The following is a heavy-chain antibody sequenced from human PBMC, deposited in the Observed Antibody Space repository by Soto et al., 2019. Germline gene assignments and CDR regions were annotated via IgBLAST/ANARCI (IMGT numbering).Heavy chain of an antibody. V-gene: IGHV3-48*03. CDR3: ARRGEWLPTLDY. CDR2: ISSSGSTI. J-gene: IGHJ4*02. D-gene: IGHD3-3*01. Sequence: EVQLVESGGGLVQPGGSLRLSCAASGFSFSIYEMNWVRRAPGKGLEWVSYISSSGSTIYYADSVKGRFTISSDNANNSLYTQMTSLTAEDTAVYYLARRGEWLPTLDYWGPGTLVTVSS. CDR1: GFSFSIYE.